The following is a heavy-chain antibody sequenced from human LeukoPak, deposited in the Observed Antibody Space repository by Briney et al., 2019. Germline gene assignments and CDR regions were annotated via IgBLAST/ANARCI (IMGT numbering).Heavy chain of an antibody. V-gene: IGHV4-30-2*01. J-gene: IGHJ4*02. CDR3: ARGRSSGYYGSFDY. D-gene: IGHD3-22*01. Sequence: SETLSLTCAVSGGSISSGGYSWSWIRQPPGKGLEWIGYIYHSGSTYYNPSLKSRVTISVDRSKNQFSLKLSSVTAADTAVYYCARGRSSGYYGSFDYWGQGTLVTVSS. CDR2: IYHSGST. CDR1: GGSISSGGYS.